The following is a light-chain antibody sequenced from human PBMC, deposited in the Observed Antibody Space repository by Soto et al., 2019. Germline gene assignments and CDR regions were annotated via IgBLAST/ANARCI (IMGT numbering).Light chain of an antibody. Sequence: QSVLTQPPSVSGAPGQRVTISCTGTSSNTGGGYDVHWYQQLPGTAPKLLIYGNSKRPSGVPDRFSGSKSGTSASLAITGLQAEDEADYYRQSYDSSLSGGVFGGGTKLTVL. CDR3: QSYDSSLSGGV. CDR2: GNS. J-gene: IGLJ2*01. CDR1: SSNTGGGYD. V-gene: IGLV1-40*01.